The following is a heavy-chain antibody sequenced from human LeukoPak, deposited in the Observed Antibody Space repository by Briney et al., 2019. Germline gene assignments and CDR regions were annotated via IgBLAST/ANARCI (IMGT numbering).Heavy chain of an antibody. J-gene: IGHJ4*02. CDR1: GFVFSIYT. CDR3: ASSWYRNYFGY. Sequence: GGSLRLSCSASGFVFSIYTMYWVRQTPGKGPEYVSTISGSGNGFSIYYADSVKGRFTISRDNSKNTPYLQMNSLRAEDTAVYYCASSWYRNYFGYWGQGTLVTVSS. D-gene: IGHD6-13*01. CDR2: ISGSGNGFSI. V-gene: IGHV3-64*04.